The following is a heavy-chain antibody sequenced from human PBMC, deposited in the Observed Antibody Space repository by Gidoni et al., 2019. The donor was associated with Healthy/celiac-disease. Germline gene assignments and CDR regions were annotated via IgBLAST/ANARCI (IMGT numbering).Heavy chain of an antibody. CDR1: GFTSSSYA. V-gene: IGHV3-30*04. Sequence: QVQLVESGGGVVQPGRSLRLSCAASGFTSSSYAMHCVRQAPGKGLEWVAVISYDGSNKYYADSVKGRFTISRDNSKNTLYLQMNSLRAEDTAVYYCARDAPPYSSSMDYWGQGTLVTVSS. J-gene: IGHJ4*02. D-gene: IGHD6-6*01. CDR3: ARDAPPYSSSMDY. CDR2: ISYDGSNK.